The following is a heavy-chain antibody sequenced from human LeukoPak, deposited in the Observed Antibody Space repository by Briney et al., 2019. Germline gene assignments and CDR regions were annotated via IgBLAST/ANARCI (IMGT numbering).Heavy chain of an antibody. J-gene: IGHJ5*02. D-gene: IGHD3-10*01. V-gene: IGHV1-18*01. Sequence: ASVKVSCKASGYTFTSYGISWVRQAPGQGLEWMGWISAYSGNTNYAQKLQGRVTMTTDTSTSTAYMELRSLRSDDTAVYYCARDFPYYYGSGSYYNSNWFDPWGQGTLVTVSS. CDR2: ISAYSGNT. CDR3: ARDFPYYYGSGSYYNSNWFDP. CDR1: GYTFTSYG.